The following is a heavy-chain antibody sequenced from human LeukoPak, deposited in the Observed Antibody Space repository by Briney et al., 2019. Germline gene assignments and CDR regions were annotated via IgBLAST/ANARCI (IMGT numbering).Heavy chain of an antibody. Sequence: ASVKVSCKASGYTFTSYDINWVRQATGQGLEWMGWMNPNSGNTSYAQKFQGRVTMTRNTSISTAYMELSSLRSEDTAVYYCARGRKQRLWTRSGYDYWGQGTLVTVSS. D-gene: IGHD3-22*01. CDR2: MNPNSGNT. CDR1: GYTFTSYD. V-gene: IGHV1-8*01. CDR3: ARGRKQRLWTRSGYDY. J-gene: IGHJ4*02.